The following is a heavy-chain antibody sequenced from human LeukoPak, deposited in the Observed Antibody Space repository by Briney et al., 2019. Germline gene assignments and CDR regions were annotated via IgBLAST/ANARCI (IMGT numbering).Heavy chain of an antibody. Sequence: SETLSLTCTVSGGSISSYYWSWIRQPPGRGLEWIGYIYYSGSTNYNPSLKSRVTISVDTSKNQFSLKLSSVTAADTAVYYCARDQGGYNQKWFDPWGQGTLVTVSS. CDR2: IYYSGST. D-gene: IGHD5-24*01. CDR3: ARDQGGYNQKWFDP. CDR1: GGSISSYY. V-gene: IGHV4-59*01. J-gene: IGHJ5*02.